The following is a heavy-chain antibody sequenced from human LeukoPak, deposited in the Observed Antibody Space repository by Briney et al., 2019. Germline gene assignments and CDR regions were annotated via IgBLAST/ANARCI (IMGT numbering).Heavy chain of an antibody. V-gene: IGHV1-18*01. CDR1: GYAFTNDG. Sequence: GDSVKVSCKASGYAFTNDGVSWVRQAPGRGLEWVGWISNYNGLTHSAPRFQGRVAVTTDTLTSTAYMELRSLTSDDTAVYFCVRDERAVTAGGEYYFDYWGQGTLVTVSS. D-gene: IGHD2-21*01. CDR2: ISNYNGLT. CDR3: VRDERAVTAGGEYYFDY. J-gene: IGHJ4*02.